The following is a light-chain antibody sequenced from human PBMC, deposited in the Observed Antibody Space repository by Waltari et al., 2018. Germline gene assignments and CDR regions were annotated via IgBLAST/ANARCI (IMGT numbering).Light chain of an antibody. J-gene: IGLJ2*01. Sequence: QCALTQPRSVSGSPGPSVTILCTGTSSDVGCSYYVSWDRHHPGKAPQVMIYEVTKRPSGVPDRFSGSRSGNTASLTISGLQADDEATYYCCSYAGTYTYVLFGGGTKLTVL. CDR3: CSYAGTYTYVL. CDR1: SSDVGCSYY. V-gene: IGLV2-11*01. CDR2: EVT.